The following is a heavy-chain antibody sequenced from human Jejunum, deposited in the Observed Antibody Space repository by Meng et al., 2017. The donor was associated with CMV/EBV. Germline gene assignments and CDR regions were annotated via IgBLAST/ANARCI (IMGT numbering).Heavy chain of an antibody. CDR3: VRDRLYFEY. CDR2: IYSGGSA. CDR1: GGSINSFY. J-gene: IGHJ4*02. Sequence: QVQLQESGPGLVKPSETLSLTCTVSGGSINSFYWSWIRQPAGKGLEWIGRIYSGGSANYNPSLKSRVTMSVDTSKNQFSLKLTSVTAADTAIYYCVRDRLYFEYWGQGTLVTVSS. V-gene: IGHV4-4*07.